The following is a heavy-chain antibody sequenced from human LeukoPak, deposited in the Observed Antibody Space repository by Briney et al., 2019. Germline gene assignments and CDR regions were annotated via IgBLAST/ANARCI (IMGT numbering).Heavy chain of an antibody. V-gene: IGHV3-23*01. CDR3: ATEKGDSPDY. CDR2: ISGSGGNT. J-gene: IGHJ4*02. CDR1: GFTFSNYA. D-gene: IGHD2-21*01. Sequence: GGSLRLSCAASGFTFSNYAMAWVRQAPGKGLEWVSGISGSGGNTYHADSVKGRFTISRDNSKNTLYIQMNNLRSEDTAVYYCATEKGDSPDYWGQGTLVTVSS.